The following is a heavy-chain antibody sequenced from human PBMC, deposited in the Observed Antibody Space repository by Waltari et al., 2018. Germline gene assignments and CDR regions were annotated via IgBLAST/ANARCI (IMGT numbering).Heavy chain of an antibody. CDR1: GYTFTSYA. CDR2: INAGSGDT. V-gene: IGHV1-3*01. Sequence: VQLVQSGAEVKRPGASLKVSCKASGYTFTSYAMHWVRQVPGQGRDWMGWINAGSGDTKYSQKCQARVTITRDTSASTAYMELSSLTSEDTAVYYCARVKGYSSNWYYFDYWGQGTLVTVSA. J-gene: IGHJ4*02. D-gene: IGHD6-13*01. CDR3: ARVKGYSSNWYYFDY.